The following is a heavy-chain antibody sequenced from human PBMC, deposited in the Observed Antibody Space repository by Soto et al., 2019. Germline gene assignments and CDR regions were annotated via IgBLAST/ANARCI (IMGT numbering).Heavy chain of an antibody. D-gene: IGHD3-22*01. V-gene: IGHV4-59*01. J-gene: IGHJ6*02. CDR1: GGPISSYY. Sequence: SETLSLTCTVSGGPISSYYWSWIRQPPGKGLEWIGYIYYSGSTNYNPSLKSRVTISVDTSKNQFSLKLSSVTAADTAVYYCARGRKGDYYDSSGYQSKNYYYGMDVWGQGTTVTVS. CDR3: ARGRKGDYYDSSGYQSKNYYYGMDV. CDR2: IYYSGST.